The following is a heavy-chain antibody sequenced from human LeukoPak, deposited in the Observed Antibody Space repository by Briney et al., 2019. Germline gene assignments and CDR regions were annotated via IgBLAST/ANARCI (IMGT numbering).Heavy chain of an antibody. V-gene: IGHV3-30*01. CDR3: ARGGSRLHLPYHYDYVDV. D-gene: IGHD5-24*01. J-gene: IGHJ6*03. CDR2: ISYDGSKK. Sequence: PGRSLRLSCAASGFTFITHPMHWVRQAPGKGLEWVAAISYDGSKKYYAESVKGRFTISRDNSKSTLYLQMNSLRAEDTAIYYCARGGSRLHLPYHYDYVDVWGKGTTVTVS. CDR1: GFTFITHP.